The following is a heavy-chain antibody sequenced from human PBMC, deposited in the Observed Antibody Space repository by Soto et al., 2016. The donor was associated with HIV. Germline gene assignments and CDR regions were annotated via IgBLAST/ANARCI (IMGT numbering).Heavy chain of an antibody. V-gene: IGHV4-31*03. J-gene: IGHJ2*01. D-gene: IGHD2-21*01. CDR1: GGSISSRDYY. CDR3: ARVDTCGADCYDLRSYWYFDL. CDR2: LLHWDR. Sequence: QVHLQESGSGLVKPSQTLSLTCNVSGGSISSRDYYWSWIPSTPKKGPGVDWTYLLHWDRPLQPVLKSRIVMSVDTSKNQFSLKLGSVTAADTAIYYCARVDTCGADCYDLRSYWYFDLWAGTLVTVSS.